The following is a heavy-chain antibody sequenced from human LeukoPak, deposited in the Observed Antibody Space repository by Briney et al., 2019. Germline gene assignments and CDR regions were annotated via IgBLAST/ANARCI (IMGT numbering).Heavy chain of an antibody. D-gene: IGHD3-3*01. CDR2: ISGSGGST. V-gene: IGHV3-23*01. J-gene: IGHJ4*02. Sequence: GGSLRLSCAASGFTFSSYAMGWVRQAPGKGLEWVSAISGSGGSTYYADSVKGRFTISRDNSKNTPYLQMNSLRAEDTAVYYCAKPYYDFWSGYSARDYWGQGTLVTVSS. CDR1: GFTFSSYA. CDR3: AKPYYDFWSGYSARDY.